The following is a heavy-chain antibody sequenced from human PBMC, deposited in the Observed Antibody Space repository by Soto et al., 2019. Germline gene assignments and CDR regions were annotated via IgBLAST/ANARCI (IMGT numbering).Heavy chain of an antibody. D-gene: IGHD6-19*01. J-gene: IGHJ6*03. Sequence: QVQLQESGPGLVKPSETLSLTCTVSGGSISSYYWSWIRQPPGKGLEWIGYIYYSGSTNYNPSHKSRVTISVDPSKNQFSLKLSSVTAADTAVYYCARRRIAVAGTYYYYYMDVWGKATTVTVSS. CDR1: GGSISSYY. CDR2: IYYSGST. V-gene: IGHV4-59*08. CDR3: ARRRIAVAGTYYYYYMDV.